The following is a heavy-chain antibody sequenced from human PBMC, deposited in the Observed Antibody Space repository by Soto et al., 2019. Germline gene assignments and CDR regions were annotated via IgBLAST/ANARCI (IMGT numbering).Heavy chain of an antibody. J-gene: IGHJ6*02. CDR2: INPSGGST. D-gene: IGHD6-19*01. V-gene: IGHV1-46*01. CDR3: ARDTGSSSGWYRTSGMDV. Sequence: ASVKVSCKASGYTFTSYYMHWVRQAPGQGLEWMGIINPSGGSTSYAQKFQGRVTMTRDTSTSTVYMELSSLRSEDTAVYYCARDTGSSSGWYRTSGMDVWGQGTTVTVSS. CDR1: GYTFTSYY.